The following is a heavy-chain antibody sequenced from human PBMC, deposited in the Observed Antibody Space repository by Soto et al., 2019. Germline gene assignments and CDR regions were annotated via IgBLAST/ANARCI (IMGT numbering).Heavy chain of an antibody. Sequence: SETLSLTCTVSGDSMSSSNWWSWVRQPPGKGLEWIGEIYHSGSTNYNPSLKSRVTISVDKSKNQFSLKLSSVTAADTALYYCARTTVTTRLTDYWGQGTLVTVSS. V-gene: IGHV4-4*02. CDR2: IYHSGST. CDR1: GDSMSSSNW. J-gene: IGHJ4*02. CDR3: ARTTVTTRLTDY. D-gene: IGHD4-17*01.